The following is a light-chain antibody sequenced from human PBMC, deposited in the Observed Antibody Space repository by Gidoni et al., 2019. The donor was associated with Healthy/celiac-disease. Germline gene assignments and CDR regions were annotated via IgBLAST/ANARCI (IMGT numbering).Light chain of an antibody. Sequence: DIQMTQSPSSLSASVGDRVTITCQASQDISNYLNWYQQKPGKAPKLLIYDASNLETGVPSRFSGSGSGTDFTFTISSLQPEDIATYYCQQYDNLPPYTCXXXTKLEIK. J-gene: IGKJ2*01. CDR1: QDISNY. CDR3: QQYDNLPPYT. CDR2: DAS. V-gene: IGKV1-33*01.